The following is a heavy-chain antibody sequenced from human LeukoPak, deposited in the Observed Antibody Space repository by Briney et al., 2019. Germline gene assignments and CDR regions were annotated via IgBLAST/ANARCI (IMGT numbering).Heavy chain of an antibody. CDR1: GGSLSSSSYY. CDR2: IYYSGST. CDR3: ATCPDYGGNSDYYYYYMDV. Sequence: PSETLSLTCTVSGGSLSSSSYYWGWIRQPPGKGLEWIGSIYYSGSTYYNPSLKSRVTISVDTSKNQFSLKLSSVTAADTAVYYCATCPDYGGNSDYYYYYMDVWGKGTTVTISS. D-gene: IGHD4-23*01. V-gene: IGHV4-39*01. J-gene: IGHJ6*03.